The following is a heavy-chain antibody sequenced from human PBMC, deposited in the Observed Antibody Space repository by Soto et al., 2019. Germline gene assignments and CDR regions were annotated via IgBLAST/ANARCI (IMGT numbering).Heavy chain of an antibody. CDR2: IYYSGST. J-gene: IGHJ3*02. CDR3: ARIVSTPLGAFDI. CDR1: GGSISSSSYY. Sequence: QLQLQESGPGLVKPSETLSLTCTVSGGSISSSSYYWGWIRQPPGKGLEWIGSIYYSGSTNYNPSLKSRVTIAVDTSKNQFSLKLSSVTAADTAVYYCARIVSTPLGAFDIWGQGTVVTVSS. V-gene: IGHV4-39*01. D-gene: IGHD5-12*01.